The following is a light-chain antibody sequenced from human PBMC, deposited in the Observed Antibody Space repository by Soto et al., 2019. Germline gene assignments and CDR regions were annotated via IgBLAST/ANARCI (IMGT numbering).Light chain of an antibody. CDR1: QDISNY. CDR2: DAS. Sequence: DIQMTQSPSSLSASVGDRVTITCQASQDISNYLNWYQQKPGKAPKLLIYDASNLETGVPSRFSGSGSGTDFTFTISSLQPEDIAXYYCQQYXNLPLTFGGGTKVEIK. V-gene: IGKV1-33*01. CDR3: QQYXNLPLT. J-gene: IGKJ4*01.